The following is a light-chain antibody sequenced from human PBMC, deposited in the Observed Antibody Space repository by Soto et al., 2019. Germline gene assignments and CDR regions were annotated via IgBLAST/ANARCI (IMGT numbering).Light chain of an antibody. V-gene: IGLV2-14*01. CDR1: SSDVGGYNY. CDR3: STYTSTTTRV. CDR2: DVS. J-gene: IGLJ2*01. Sequence: QSALTQPASVSGSPGQSITISCTGTSSDVGGYNYVSWYQQYPGKAPKLMIYDVSNRPSGVSNRFSGSKSGNTASLTISGLQAEDEADYYCSTYTSTTTRVFGGGTNVTVL.